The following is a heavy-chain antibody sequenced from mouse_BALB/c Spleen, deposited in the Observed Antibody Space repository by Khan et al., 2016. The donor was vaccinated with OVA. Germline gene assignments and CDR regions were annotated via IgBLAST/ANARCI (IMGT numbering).Heavy chain of an antibody. D-gene: IGHD2-1*01. CDR1: GYSFTTYW. CDR2: INPSTGYT. V-gene: IGHV1-7*01. Sequence: QVQLKQSGAELAKPGASVKISCKASGYSFTTYWMHWVKQRPGQGLEWIGYINPSTGYTDYNQKFKDKATLTADKSSSTAYMELSSLTSDDSAVYYCGRGGNYGAWFTYWGQGTLVTVSA. J-gene: IGHJ3*01. CDR3: GRGGNYGAWFTY.